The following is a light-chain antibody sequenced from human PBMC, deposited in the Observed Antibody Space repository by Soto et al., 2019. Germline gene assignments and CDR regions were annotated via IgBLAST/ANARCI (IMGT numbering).Light chain of an antibody. CDR3: LQYGTPWWT. Sequence: EIVLTQSPGTLSLSPGERVTLSCGASQSVPANYLAWYHHKPGQAPRLLIYGASNRATGIPDRFSGSGSGTDFTLTVSRLEPEDFAVYFCLQYGTPWWTFGQGARVEIK. CDR2: GAS. J-gene: IGKJ1*01. CDR1: QSVPANY. V-gene: IGKV3-20*01.